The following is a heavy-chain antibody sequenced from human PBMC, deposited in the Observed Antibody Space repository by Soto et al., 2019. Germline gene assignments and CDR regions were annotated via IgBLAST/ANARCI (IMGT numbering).Heavy chain of an antibody. J-gene: IGHJ4*02. CDR3: ARARATIAAAAIFDC. CDR1: GGSISTSNW. D-gene: IGHD6-13*01. CDR2: VYRTGST. V-gene: IGHV4-4*02. Sequence: QVQLQESGPGLVKPSGTLSLTCAVSGGSISTSNWWSWVRQPPGKGLEWIGEVYRTGSTNYNPSLESREIVSVDKSKNQFSLKLTSVTAADTAVYYCARARATIAAAAIFDCWGQGTLVTVSS.